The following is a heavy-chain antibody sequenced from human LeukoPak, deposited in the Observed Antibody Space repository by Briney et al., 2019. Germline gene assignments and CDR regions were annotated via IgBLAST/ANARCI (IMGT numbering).Heavy chain of an antibody. CDR3: ARDGIRYCSSTSCPYGMDV. CDR1: GFTFSSYA. J-gene: IGHJ6*02. CDR2: ISYDGSNK. V-gene: IGHV3-30-3*01. Sequence: GGSLRLSCAASGFTFSSYAMHWVRQAPGKGLEWVAVISYDGSNKYYADSVKGRFTISRDNSKNTLYLQMNSLRAEDTAVYYCARDGIRYCSSTSCPYGMDVWGQGTTVTVSS. D-gene: IGHD2-2*01.